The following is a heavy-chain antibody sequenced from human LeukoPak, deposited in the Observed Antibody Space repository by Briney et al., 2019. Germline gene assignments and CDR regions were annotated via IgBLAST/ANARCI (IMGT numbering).Heavy chain of an antibody. Sequence: SQTLSLTCTVSGGSISSGGYYWSWIRQHPGKGLEWIGYIYYRGSTYYNPSLKSGVTIAVETSKNQFSLKLSSVTAADTAVYYCARDPRVDYCSSTSCYSRWGQGTLVTVSS. CDR1: GGSISSGGYY. CDR3: ARDPRVDYCSSTSCYSR. D-gene: IGHD2-2*02. V-gene: IGHV4-31*03. CDR2: IYYRGST. J-gene: IGHJ4*02.